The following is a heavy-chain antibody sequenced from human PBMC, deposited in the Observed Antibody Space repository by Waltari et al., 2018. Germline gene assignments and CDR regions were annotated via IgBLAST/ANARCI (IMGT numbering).Heavy chain of an antibody. CDR3: ARGNGSYRRYFQH. D-gene: IGHD1-26*01. V-gene: IGHV4-34*01. CDR1: GGSFSGYY. CDR2: INHSGST. J-gene: IGHJ1*01. Sequence: QVQLQQWGAGLLKPSETLSLTCAVYGGSFSGYYWSWIRQPPGKGLEWIGEINHSGSTNDHPSLKSRFTISVDTSKNQFSLKLSSVTAADTAVYYCARGNGSYRRYFQHWGQGTLVTVSS.